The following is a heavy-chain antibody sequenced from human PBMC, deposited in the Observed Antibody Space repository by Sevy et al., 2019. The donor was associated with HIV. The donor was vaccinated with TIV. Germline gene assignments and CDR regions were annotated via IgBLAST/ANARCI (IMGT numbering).Heavy chain of an antibody. J-gene: IGHJ5*02. CDR2: ISRTATT. D-gene: IGHD3-22*01. Sequence: GGSLRLSCKPSGFTFSVYAMHWVRQAPGKGLEWVSSISRTATTYYADSVRDRFTISRDNAKNLLYLEMNSLRDEDTDVYYCAREAYYYDSREENWFDPWGQGTLVTVSS. CDR3: AREAYYYDSREENWFDP. CDR1: GFTFSVYA. V-gene: IGHV3-48*02.